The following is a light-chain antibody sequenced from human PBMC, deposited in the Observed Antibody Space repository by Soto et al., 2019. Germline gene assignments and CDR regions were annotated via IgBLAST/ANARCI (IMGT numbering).Light chain of an antibody. Sequence: DIQMTQSPSTLSASVGDRVTITCRASQIIGSSLAWYQQKPGKAPKLLIYDASTLRSGVPSRFSGSESGTEVTLTISSLQPDDSETDYCQHSYSCPYTLGQGTKLEIK. CDR3: QHSYSCPYT. CDR2: DAS. CDR1: QIIGSS. J-gene: IGKJ2*01. V-gene: IGKV1-5*01.